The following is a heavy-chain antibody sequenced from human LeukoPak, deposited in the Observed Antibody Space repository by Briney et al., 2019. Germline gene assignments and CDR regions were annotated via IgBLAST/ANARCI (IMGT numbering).Heavy chain of an antibody. CDR2: INAGNGNT. J-gene: IGHJ5*02. CDR3: ARGGIGNILRYFDWLRVGFDP. Sequence: ASVKVSCKASGYTFTSYAMHWVRQAPGQRLEWMGWINAGNGNTKYSQEFQGRVTITRDTSTSTAYMELSSLRSEDTAVYYCARGGIGNILRYFDWLRVGFDPWGQGTLVTVSS. V-gene: IGHV1-3*03. CDR1: GYTFTSYA. D-gene: IGHD3-9*01.